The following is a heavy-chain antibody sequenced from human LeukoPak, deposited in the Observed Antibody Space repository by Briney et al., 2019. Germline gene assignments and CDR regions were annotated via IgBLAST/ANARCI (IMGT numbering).Heavy chain of an antibody. J-gene: IGHJ3*02. V-gene: IGHV3-23*01. CDR2: ISGSGGST. CDR1: GFTFSSYA. D-gene: IGHD3-10*01. CDR3: AKGAEEAGIYYGDAFDI. Sequence: GGSLRLSCAASGFTFSSYAMSWVRQAPGKGLEWVSAISGSGGSTYYADSVKGRFTISRDNSKNTLYLQMNSLRAEDTAVYYCAKGAEEAGIYYGDAFDIWGQGTMVTVSS.